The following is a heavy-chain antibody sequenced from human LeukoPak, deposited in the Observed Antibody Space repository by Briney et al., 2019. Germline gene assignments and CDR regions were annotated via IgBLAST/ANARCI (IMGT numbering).Heavy chain of an antibody. V-gene: IGHV4-59*01. CDR3: ARGQVSVAGTIDS. D-gene: IGHD6-19*01. CDR2: IYFTGST. J-gene: IGHJ4*02. Sequence: SETLSLTCTVSGGSISSYYWSWIRQPPGKGLEWIGYIYFTGSTNYNPSLKSRVTISVDTSKNQFSLNLISVTAADTAVYYCARGQVSVAGTIDSWGQGTLVTVSS. CDR1: GGSISSYY.